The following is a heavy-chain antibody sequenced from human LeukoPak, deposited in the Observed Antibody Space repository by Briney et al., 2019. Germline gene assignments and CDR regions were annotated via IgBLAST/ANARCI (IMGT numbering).Heavy chain of an antibody. Sequence: GGSLRLSCAASGLTFSNFWMHWVRQPPGKGLVWVALVKGDGRTTIYADSVKGRFTISRDNAKNTLYLQMNSLRADDSGVYYCATGHSYGYDYWGQGVLVTVSS. D-gene: IGHD5-18*01. V-gene: IGHV3-74*01. J-gene: IGHJ4*02. CDR1: GLTFSNFW. CDR2: VKGDGRTT. CDR3: ATGHSYGYDY.